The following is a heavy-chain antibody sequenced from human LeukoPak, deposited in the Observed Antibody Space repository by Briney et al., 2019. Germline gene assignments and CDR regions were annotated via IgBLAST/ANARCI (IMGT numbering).Heavy chain of an antibody. J-gene: IGHJ6*02. CDR3: TTEWRYCSGGSCNYRYYGMDV. D-gene: IGHD2-15*01. V-gene: IGHV3-15*01. CDR1: GFTFSSYA. Sequence: GGSLRLSCAASGFTFSSYAMSWVRQAPGKGLEWVGRIKSKTDGGTTDYAAPVKGRFTISRDDSKNTLYLQMNSLKTEDTAVYYCTTEWRYCSGGSCNYRYYGMDVWGQGTTVTVSS. CDR2: IKSKTDGGTT.